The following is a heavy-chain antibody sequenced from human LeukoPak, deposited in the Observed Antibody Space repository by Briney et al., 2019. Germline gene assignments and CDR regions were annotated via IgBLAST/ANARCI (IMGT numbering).Heavy chain of an antibody. D-gene: IGHD6-13*01. CDR3: AKDIAAAGYFDY. V-gene: IGHV3-23*01. CDR2: ISGSGGST. J-gene: IGHJ4*02. CDR1: GFTFSSYA. Sequence: PGGSLRLSCAASGFTFSSYAMSWVRQATGKGLEWVSAISGSGGSTYYADSVKGRFTISRDNSKNTLYLQMNSLRAEDTAVYYCAKDIAAAGYFDYWGQGTLVTVSS.